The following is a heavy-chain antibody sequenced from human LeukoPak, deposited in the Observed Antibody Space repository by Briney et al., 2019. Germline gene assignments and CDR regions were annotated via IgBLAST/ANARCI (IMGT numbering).Heavy chain of an antibody. CDR2: IRSKANSYAT. CDR1: GFTFSGSA. Sequence: GGSLRLSCAASGFTFSGSAMHWVRQASGKGLEWVGRIRSKANSYATAYAASVKGRFTISRDDSKNTLYLQMNSLRAEDTAVYYCAKPTRGSGSFLIDYWGQGTLVTVSS. D-gene: IGHD1-26*01. J-gene: IGHJ4*02. V-gene: IGHV3-73*01. CDR3: AKPTRGSGSFLIDY.